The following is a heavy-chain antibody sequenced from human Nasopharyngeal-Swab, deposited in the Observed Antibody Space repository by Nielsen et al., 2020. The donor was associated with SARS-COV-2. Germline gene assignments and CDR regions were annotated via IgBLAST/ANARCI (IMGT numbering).Heavy chain of an antibody. D-gene: IGHD3-3*01. CDR3: ARVSLPIFGMVAVVSGFHP. Sequence: ASVKVSCKASGYTFTSYGISWVRQAPGQGLEWMGWISSYNGNTNYAQNLQGRVSMTTDTSTNTAYMELRSLTSDDTAVYYCARVSLPIFGMVAVVSGFHPWGQGTLVTVSS. CDR1: GYTFTSYG. CDR2: ISSYNGNT. V-gene: IGHV1-18*01. J-gene: IGHJ5*02.